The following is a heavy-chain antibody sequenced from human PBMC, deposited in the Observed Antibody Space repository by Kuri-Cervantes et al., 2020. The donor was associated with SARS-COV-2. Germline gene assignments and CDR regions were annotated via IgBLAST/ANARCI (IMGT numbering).Heavy chain of an antibody. D-gene: IGHD3-9*01. CDR2: IIPIFGTA. V-gene: IGHV1-69*13. J-gene: IGHJ4*02. CDR1: GGTFSSYA. Sequence: SVKVSCKASGGTFSSYAISWVRQAPGQGLEWMGGIIPIFGTANYAQKFQGRVTITADESTSTAYMELSSLRSEDTAVNYCATTGNYDILAGYYPLDYWGKGTLVTVSS. CDR3: ATTGNYDILAGYYPLDY.